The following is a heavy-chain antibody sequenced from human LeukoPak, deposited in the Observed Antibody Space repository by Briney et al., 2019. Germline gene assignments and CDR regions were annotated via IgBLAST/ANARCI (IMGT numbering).Heavy chain of an antibody. Sequence: GASVKVSCKASGYTFTSYGISWVRQAPGQGLEWMGWISAYNGNTNYAQKLQGRVTMTTDTSTSTAYMELRSLRSDDTAVYYCARVEGSPKNYYYYMDVWGKGTTVTVSS. CDR1: GYTFTSYG. CDR3: ARVEGSPKNYYYYMDV. J-gene: IGHJ6*03. V-gene: IGHV1-18*01. D-gene: IGHD2-15*01. CDR2: ISAYNGNT.